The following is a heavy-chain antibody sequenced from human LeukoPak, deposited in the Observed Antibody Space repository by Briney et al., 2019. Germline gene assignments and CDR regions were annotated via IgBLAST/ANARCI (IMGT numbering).Heavy chain of an antibody. V-gene: IGHV1-18*01. Sequence: ASVKVSCKASGYTFTSYGISWVRQAPGQGLEWMGWISAYNGNTNYAQKLQGRVTMTTDTSTSAAYMELRGLRSDDTAVYYCARDSMDYYDSSGYSADYWGQGTLVTVSS. CDR3: ARDSMDYYDSSGYSADY. J-gene: IGHJ4*02. D-gene: IGHD3-22*01. CDR1: GYTFTSYG. CDR2: ISAYNGNT.